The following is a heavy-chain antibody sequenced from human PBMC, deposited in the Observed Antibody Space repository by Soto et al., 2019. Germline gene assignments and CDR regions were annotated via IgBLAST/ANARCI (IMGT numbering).Heavy chain of an antibody. Sequence: ASVKVSCKASGYTFTSYYIHWVRQAPGQGLEWMGIINPSGGTTTYAQNFQGRVTMTRDTSTSTAYMELSSLRSEDTAVYYCARGTYYYDSSGYLVSGYWGQGTLVTSPQ. V-gene: IGHV1-46*01. CDR3: ARGTYYYDSSGYLVSGY. CDR1: GYTFTSYY. J-gene: IGHJ4*02. CDR2: INPSGGTT. D-gene: IGHD3-22*01.